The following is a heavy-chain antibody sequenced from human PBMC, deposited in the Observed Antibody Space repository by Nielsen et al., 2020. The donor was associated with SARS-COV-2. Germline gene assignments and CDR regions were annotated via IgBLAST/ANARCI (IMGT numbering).Heavy chain of an antibody. CDR2: IYYSGST. J-gene: IGHJ4*02. D-gene: IGHD2-15*01. V-gene: IGHV4-31*03. CDR1: GGSISYGGYY. CDR3: TRGYCSGGSCYSGFFDY. Sequence: LSLTCIVSGGSISYGGYYWSWIRQHPGKGLEWIGYIYYSGSTYYNPSLKSRVTISVDTSKNQFSLKLSSVTASDTAVYYCTRGYCSGGSCYSGFFDYWGQGTLVTVSS.